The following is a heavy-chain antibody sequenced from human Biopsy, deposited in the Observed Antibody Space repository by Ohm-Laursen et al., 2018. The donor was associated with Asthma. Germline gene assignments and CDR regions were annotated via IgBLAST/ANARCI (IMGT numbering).Heavy chain of an antibody. Sequence: VKIPCKASGGTFSSYAISWVRQAPGQGLEWMGGIIPIFGTANYAQKFQGRVTITADESTSTAYMELSSLRSEDTAVYYCARASYDILTGYYNYFDYWGRGTLVTVSS. CDR1: GGTFSSYA. V-gene: IGHV1-69*13. CDR2: IIPIFGTA. CDR3: ARASYDILTGYYNYFDY. D-gene: IGHD3-9*01. J-gene: IGHJ4*02.